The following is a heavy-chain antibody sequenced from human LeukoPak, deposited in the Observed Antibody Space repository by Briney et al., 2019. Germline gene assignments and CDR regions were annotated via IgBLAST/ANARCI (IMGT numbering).Heavy chain of an antibody. CDR3: ARRGWDGGYDSSGYYLTYYFDY. CDR1: GGSFSGYY. V-gene: IGHV4-34*01. CDR2: INHSGST. D-gene: IGHD3-22*01. Sequence: SETLSLTCAVYGGSFSGYYWSWIRQPPGKGLEWIGEINHSGSTNYNPSLKSRVTISVDTSKNQFSLKLSSVTAADTAVYYCARRGWDGGYDSSGYYLTYYFDYWGQGTLVTVSS. J-gene: IGHJ4*02.